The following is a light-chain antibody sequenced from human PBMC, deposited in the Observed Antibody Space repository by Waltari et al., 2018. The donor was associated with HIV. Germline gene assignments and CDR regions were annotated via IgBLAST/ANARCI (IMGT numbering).Light chain of an antibody. CDR1: DSDFGLYNF. J-gene: IGLJ3*02. V-gene: IGLV2-14*03. CDR2: DVD. CDR3: ASFTADNTVL. Sequence: AVTQPASVSGLPGQSTTISCTGGDSDFGLYNFVSWYHQHSGKPPKLILYDVDSRSSGVSDRFSGAISGNTASLTISELRAEDEAHYYCASFTADNTVLFGGGTEVTVL.